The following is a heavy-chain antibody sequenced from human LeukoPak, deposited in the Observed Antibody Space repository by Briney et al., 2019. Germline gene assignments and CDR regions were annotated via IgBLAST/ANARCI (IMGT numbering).Heavy chain of an antibody. V-gene: IGHV6-1*01. J-gene: IGHJ4*02. D-gene: IGHD6-19*01. CDR1: GDIVSSNSVA. Sequence: SQTLSLTCDISGDIVSSNSVAWSWIRQSPSRGLEWLGRTYYRSKWYSDYGVSVRGRITVSPDTSKNQFSLKLDSVNPKDTAVYYCARYSNSGWYFDFWGQGSLVTVSS. CDR2: TYYRSKWYS. CDR3: ARYSNSGWYFDF.